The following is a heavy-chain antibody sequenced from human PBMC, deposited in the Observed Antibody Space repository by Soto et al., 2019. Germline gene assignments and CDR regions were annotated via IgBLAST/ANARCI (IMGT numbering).Heavy chain of an antibody. CDR3: ARDFAYFDS. J-gene: IGHJ4*02. D-gene: IGHD3-3*01. CDR1: GGSITNYY. CDR2: VYYSGST. V-gene: IGHV4-59*01. Sequence: SETLSLTCTVSGGSITNYYWSWIRQPPGKGLEWIGYVYYSGSTSYNPSLKSRVSISVDTSKNQFSLNLNSVTAADTAVYFCARDFAYFDSWGQGTLVTAPQ.